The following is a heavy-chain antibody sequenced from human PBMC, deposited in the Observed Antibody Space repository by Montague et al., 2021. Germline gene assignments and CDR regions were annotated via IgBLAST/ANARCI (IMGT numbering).Heavy chain of an antibody. CDR3: VKDTRDYYPDF. Sequence: SLRLSCAASGFIFNNYVMNWVRQAPGKGLEWVSGINGNSINIDYADSVKGRFTFSRDNAKNSLYLQMNSLRAEDTAFYYCVKDTRDYYPDFWGQGILVTVSS. CDR2: INGNSINI. V-gene: IGHV3-9*01. J-gene: IGHJ4*02. D-gene: IGHD3-3*01. CDR1: GFIFNNYV.